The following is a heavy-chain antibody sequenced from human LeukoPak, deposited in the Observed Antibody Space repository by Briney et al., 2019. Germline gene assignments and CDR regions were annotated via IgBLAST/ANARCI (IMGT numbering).Heavy chain of an antibody. D-gene: IGHD6-13*01. CDR1: GFTFSDYY. CDR3: ARATTCSSWYLYYYYYMDV. J-gene: IGHJ6*03. CDR2: ISSSGSTI. V-gene: IGHV3-11*01. Sequence: PGGSLRLSCAASGFTFSDYYMSWIRQAPGKGLEWVSYISSSGSTIYYADSVKGRFTISRDNAKNSLYLQTNSLRAEDTAVYYCARATTCSSWYLYYYYYMDVWGKGTTVTVSS.